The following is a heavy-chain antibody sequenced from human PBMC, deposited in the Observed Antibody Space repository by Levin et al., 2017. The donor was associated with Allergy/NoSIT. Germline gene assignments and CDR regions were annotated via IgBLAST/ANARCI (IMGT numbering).Heavy chain of an antibody. CDR2: IWPGDSDT. CDR1: GYSFTSYW. CDR3: VRRGVTAEGGTNSFDL. J-gene: IGHJ4*02. D-gene: IGHD2-21*02. Sequence: PGESLKISCKGSGYSFTSYWIGWVRQMPGKGLEWMGIIWPGDSDTRYSPSFQGQVTMSADKSVSTAYLQWATLKASDTAVYYCVRRGVTAEGGTNSFDLWGQGPLFTSSS. V-gene: IGHV5-51*01.